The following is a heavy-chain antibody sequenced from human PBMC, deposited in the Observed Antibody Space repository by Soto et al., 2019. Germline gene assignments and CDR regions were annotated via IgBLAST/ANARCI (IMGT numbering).Heavy chain of an antibody. CDR1: GFTFSTYN. J-gene: IGHJ4*02. V-gene: IGHV3-48*02. CDR3: ARVPLSCGGDCYIADY. CDR2: ISSSSRAI. D-gene: IGHD2-21*02. Sequence: EVQLVESGGGLVQPRGSLRLSCAASGFTFSTYNMNWVRQAPGKGLEWVSYISSSSRAIYYADSVKGRFTISRDNAKNSLYLQMNSLSDEDTAVYYCARVPLSCGGDCYIADYWGQGTLVTVSS.